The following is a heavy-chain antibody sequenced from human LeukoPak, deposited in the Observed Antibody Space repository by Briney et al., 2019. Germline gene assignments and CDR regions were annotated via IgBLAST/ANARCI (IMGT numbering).Heavy chain of an antibody. CDR1: GGSISSYY. V-gene: IGHV4-59*01. CDR2: IYYSGSA. J-gene: IGHJ3*02. D-gene: IGHD4-23*01. Sequence: PSETLSLTCTVSGGSISSYYWSWIRQPPGKGLEWIGYIYYSGSANYNPSLKSRVTISVDTSKNQFSLKLSSVTAADTAVYYCARGKPTTVVTPETRGFAFDIWGQGTMVTVSS. CDR3: ARGKPTTVVTPETRGFAFDI.